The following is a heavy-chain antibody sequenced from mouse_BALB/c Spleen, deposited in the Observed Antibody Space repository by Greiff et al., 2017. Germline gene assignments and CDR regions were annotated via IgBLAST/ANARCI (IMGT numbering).Heavy chain of an antibody. Sequence: DVQLQESGGDLVKPGGSLKLSCAASGFTFSSYGMSWVRQTPDKRLEWVATISSGGSYTYYPDSVKGRFTISRDNAKNTLYLQMSSLKSEDTAMYYCARQATWYFDVWGAGTTVTVSS. CDR1: GFTFSSYG. D-gene: IGHD1-2*01. CDR2: ISSGGSYT. V-gene: IGHV5-6*01. J-gene: IGHJ1*01. CDR3: ARQATWYFDV.